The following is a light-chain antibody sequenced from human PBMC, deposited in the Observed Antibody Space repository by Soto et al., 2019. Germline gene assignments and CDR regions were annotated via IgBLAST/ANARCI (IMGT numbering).Light chain of an antibody. CDR1: QRITGW. CDR3: QQYDTYST. J-gene: IGKJ1*01. CDR2: DAS. Sequence: DSQITQSPSTLSASVGDRVTITCRASQRITGWVGWYQQKPGKAPKLLIYDASSLESGVPSRFSGSGSGTEFPLTISRLPPDDFANYYCQQYDTYSTFGQGTKVDIK. V-gene: IGKV1-5*01.